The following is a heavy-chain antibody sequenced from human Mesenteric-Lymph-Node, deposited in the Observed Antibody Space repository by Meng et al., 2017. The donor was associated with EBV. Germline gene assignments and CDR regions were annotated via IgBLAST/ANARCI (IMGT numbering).Heavy chain of an antibody. CDR3: VKDLAVAGT. CDR1: EFTFSDYT. CDR2: LSGSGGST. V-gene: IGHV3-23*01. Sequence: EVKLLGAGGGLVQPGGSLRLSCAASEFTFSDYTMYWVRQAPGKGLEWVSHLSGSGGSTYYTDSVKGRFTISRDNSKNTLYLQMNSLGVDDTAVYYCVKDLAVAGTWGQGTLVTVSS. J-gene: IGHJ5*02. D-gene: IGHD6-19*01.